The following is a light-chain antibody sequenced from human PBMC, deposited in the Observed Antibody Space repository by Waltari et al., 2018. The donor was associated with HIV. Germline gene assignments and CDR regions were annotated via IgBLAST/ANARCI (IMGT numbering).Light chain of an antibody. J-gene: IGKJ1*01. CDR3: QQSYSILWT. V-gene: IGKV1-39*01. Sequence: DIQMTQSASSLSASVGDRVTTTCRASQSISSYLNWYQQKPGKAPKRLIYAASSLQSGVPSRFSGGGSGTDFTLTISSLQPEDFASYYCQQSYSILWTFGQGTKVEIK. CDR2: AAS. CDR1: QSISSY.